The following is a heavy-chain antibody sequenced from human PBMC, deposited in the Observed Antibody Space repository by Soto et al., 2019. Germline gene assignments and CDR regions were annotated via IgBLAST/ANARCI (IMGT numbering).Heavy chain of an antibody. Sequence: GGSLRLSCAASGFTFSSYSMNWVRQAPGKGLEWVSSISSSSSYIYYADSVKGRFTISRDNAKNSLYLQMNSLRAEDTAVYYCARVWTKKPLGYCSGGSCYGTLGGIDYWGQGTLVTVSS. V-gene: IGHV3-21*01. CDR1: GFTFSSYS. J-gene: IGHJ4*02. CDR2: ISSSSSYI. D-gene: IGHD2-15*01. CDR3: ARVWTKKPLGYCSGGSCYGTLGGIDY.